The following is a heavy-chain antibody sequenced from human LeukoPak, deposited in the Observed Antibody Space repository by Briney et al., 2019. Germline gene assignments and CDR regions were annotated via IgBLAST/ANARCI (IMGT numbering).Heavy chain of an antibody. V-gene: IGHV4-39*07. CDR2: IYYSGST. D-gene: IGHD6-13*01. CDR1: GGSISSSSHY. CDR3: ARGAAASANQYYYYYYYMGV. J-gene: IGHJ6*03. Sequence: PSETLSLTCTVSGGSISSSSHYWGWIRQPPGKGLEWIGSIYYSGSTYYNPSLKSRVTISVDTSKNQFSLKLSSVTAADTAVYYCARGAAASANQYYYYYYYMGVWGKGTTVTVSS.